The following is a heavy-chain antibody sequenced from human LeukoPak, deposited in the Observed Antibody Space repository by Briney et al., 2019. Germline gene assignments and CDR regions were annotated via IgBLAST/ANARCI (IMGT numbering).Heavy chain of an antibody. CDR1: GFTVSSNY. CDR2: IYSGGST. D-gene: IGHD5-12*01. V-gene: IGHV3-53*01. Sequence: GGSLRLSCAASGFTVSSNYMSWVRQAPGKGLEWVSVIYSGGSTYYADSVKGRFTISRDNSKNTLYLQMNSLRAEDTAVYYCARDGYHPGAYYYYGMDVWGQGTTVTVSS. CDR3: ARDGYHPGAYYYYGMDV. J-gene: IGHJ6*02.